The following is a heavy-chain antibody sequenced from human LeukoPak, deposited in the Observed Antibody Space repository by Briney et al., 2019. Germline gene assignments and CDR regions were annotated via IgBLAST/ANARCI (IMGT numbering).Heavy chain of an antibody. CDR1: GFTFSSYG. J-gene: IGHJ6*03. CDR3: AKAYYYGSGSYYYYYYYMDV. CDR2: ISGSGGST. V-gene: IGHV3-23*01. D-gene: IGHD3-10*01. Sequence: PGGSLRLSCAASGFTFSSYGMTWVRQAPGKGLEWVSAISGSGGSTYYADSVKGRFTISRDNSKNTLYLQMNSLRAEDTAVYYCAKAYYYGSGSYYYYYYYMDVWGKGTTVTISS.